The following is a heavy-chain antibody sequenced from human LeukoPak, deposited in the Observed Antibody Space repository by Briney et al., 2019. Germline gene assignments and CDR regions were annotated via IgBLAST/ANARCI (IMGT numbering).Heavy chain of an antibody. CDR1: GGSISSYY. Sequence: SETLSLTCTVSGGSISSYYWSWIRQPPGKGLEWIGYIYYSGSTNYNPSLKSRVTISVDTSKNQFSLKLSSVTAADTAVYYCAKTRTRRTYYYYYYMDVWGKGTTVTVSS. D-gene: IGHD2-21*01. J-gene: IGHJ6*03. CDR2: IYYSGST. V-gene: IGHV4-59*01. CDR3: AKTRTRRTYYYYYYMDV.